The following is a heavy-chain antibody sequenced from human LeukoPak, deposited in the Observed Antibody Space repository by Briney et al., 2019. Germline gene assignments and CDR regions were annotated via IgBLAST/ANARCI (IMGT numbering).Heavy chain of an antibody. CDR1: GFTFSSYA. V-gene: IGHV3-23*01. Sequence: PGGSLRLSCAASGFTFSSYAMSWVRQAPGKGLEWVSAIGGSGGSTYYADSVKGRFTISRDNSKNTLYLQMNSLRAEDTAVYYCAKSLVRWELLSWFDPWGQGTLVTVSS. CDR3: AKSLVRWELLSWFDP. J-gene: IGHJ5*02. CDR2: IGGSGGST. D-gene: IGHD1-26*01.